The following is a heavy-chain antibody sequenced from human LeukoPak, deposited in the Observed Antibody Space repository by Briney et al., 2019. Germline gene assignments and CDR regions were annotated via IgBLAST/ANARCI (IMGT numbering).Heavy chain of an antibody. Sequence: GGSLRLSCAASGFTFSDYYMSWIRQAPGKGLEWVSYISSSSSYIYYADSVKGRFTISRDNAKNSLYLQMNSLRADDTAVYYCARLRGNTMVEYWGQGTLVTVSS. V-gene: IGHV3-11*03. CDR1: GFTFSDYY. CDR3: ARLRGNTMVEY. J-gene: IGHJ4*02. CDR2: ISSSSSYI. D-gene: IGHD3-10*01.